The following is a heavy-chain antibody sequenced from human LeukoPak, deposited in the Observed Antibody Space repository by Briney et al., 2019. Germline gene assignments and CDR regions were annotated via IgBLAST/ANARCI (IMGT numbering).Heavy chain of an antibody. J-gene: IGHJ4*02. D-gene: IGHD2-2*01. CDR2: ISSSSSYI. CDR1: GFTFSCYS. Sequence: GGSLRLSCAASGFTFSCYSMNWVRQAPGKGLEWVSSISSSSSYIYYADSVKGRFTISRDNAKNSLYLQMNSLRAEDTAVYYCARDLYCSSTSCYSVWGQGTLVTVSS. CDR3: ARDLYCSSTSCYSV. V-gene: IGHV3-21*01.